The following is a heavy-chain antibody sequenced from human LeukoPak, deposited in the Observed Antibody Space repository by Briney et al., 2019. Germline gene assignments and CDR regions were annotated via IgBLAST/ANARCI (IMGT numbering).Heavy chain of an antibody. CDR3: GRATRAGIAFDY. Sequence: GGSLRLSCAASGFTFSTYWMAWVRQAPGKGLEWVANIKQDGSEKYYVDSVKGRFTISRDNAKNSLYLQMNSLRDEDTAEYYCGRATRAGIAFDYWGQGTLVTVYS. J-gene: IGHJ4*02. V-gene: IGHV3-7*01. CDR2: IKQDGSEK. CDR1: GFTFSTYW. D-gene: IGHD1-1*01.